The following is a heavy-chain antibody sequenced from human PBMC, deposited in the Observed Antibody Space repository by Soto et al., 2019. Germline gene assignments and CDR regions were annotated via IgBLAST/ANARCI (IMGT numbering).Heavy chain of an antibody. CDR2: ISKSGGST. CDR1: GFTFSNFA. Sequence: PRLSCAASGFTFSNFAMSWVRQAPGKGLEWVSTISKSGGSTYYADSVKGRFTISRDNSKNTLFLQINSLRAEDTAIYYCAKDPHTTGTTFDYWGQGTLVTVSS. CDR3: AKDPHTTGTTFDY. D-gene: IGHD1-1*01. J-gene: IGHJ4*02. V-gene: IGHV3-23*01.